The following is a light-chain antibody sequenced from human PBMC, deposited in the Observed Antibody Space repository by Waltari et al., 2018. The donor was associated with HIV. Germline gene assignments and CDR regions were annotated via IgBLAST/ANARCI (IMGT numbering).Light chain of an antibody. J-gene: IGLJ3*02. CDR1: SSDVGGYNY. CDR3: SSYTTSSTWV. V-gene: IGLV2-14*01. CDR2: DVS. Sequence: QSALTQPASVSGSPGQSITISCTGTSSDVGGYNYVSCYTQHPGKAPKLMIYDVSNRPSGVSYRFSGSKSGNTASLTISGLQAEDEADYYCSSYTTSSTWVFGGGTKLTVL.